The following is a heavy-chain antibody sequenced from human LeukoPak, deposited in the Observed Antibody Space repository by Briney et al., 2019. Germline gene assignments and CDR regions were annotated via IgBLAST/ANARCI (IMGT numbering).Heavy chain of an antibody. Sequence: PGGSLRLSCAASGFTFSSYWMHWVRQAPGKGLVWVSRINSDGSSTSYADSVKGRFTISRDSAKNTLYLQMNSLRAEDAAVYYCAREGVLLSPYYYGMDVWGQGTTVTVSS. D-gene: IGHD2-2*01. CDR1: GFTFSSYW. J-gene: IGHJ6*02. V-gene: IGHV3-74*01. CDR2: INSDGSST. CDR3: AREGVLLSPYYYGMDV.